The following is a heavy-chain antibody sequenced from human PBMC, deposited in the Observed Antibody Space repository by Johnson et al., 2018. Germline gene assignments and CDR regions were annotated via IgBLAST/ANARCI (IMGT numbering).Heavy chain of an antibody. CDR2: ISYDGSNK. CDR3: STHYYDSSGYSNYYYYYMDV. Sequence: QVQLVESGGGVVQPGRSLGLSCAASGFTFSSYAMHWVRQAPGKGLEGVAVISYDGSNKYYADSVKGGFTISRDNSKNTLYLQMNSLRAEDTAVYFCSTHYYDSSGYSNYYYYYMDVWGKGTTVTVSS. D-gene: IGHD3-22*01. V-gene: IGHV3-30-3*01. CDR1: GFTFSSYA. J-gene: IGHJ6*03.